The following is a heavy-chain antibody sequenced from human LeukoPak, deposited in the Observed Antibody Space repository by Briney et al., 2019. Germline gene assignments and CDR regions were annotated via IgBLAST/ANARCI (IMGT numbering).Heavy chain of an antibody. CDR2: ISGSGGST. CDR3: AKDRYSRGYFD. CDR1: GFTFSSYA. V-gene: IGHV3-23*01. D-gene: IGHD3-22*01. Sequence: GGSLRLSCAASGFTFSSYAMSWVRQAPGKGLEWVSAISGSGGSTYYADSVKGRFTISRDNSKNTLYLQMNSLRAGDTAIYYCAKDRYSRGYFDWGQGTLVTVSS. J-gene: IGHJ4*02.